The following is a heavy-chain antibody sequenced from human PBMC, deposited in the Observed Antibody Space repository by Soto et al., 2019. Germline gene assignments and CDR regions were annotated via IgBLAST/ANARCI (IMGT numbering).Heavy chain of an antibody. CDR2: ISYDGNNK. CDR3: ARAGCDGGRCYTLVGLRYGMDV. V-gene: IGHV3-30-3*01. D-gene: IGHD2-15*01. J-gene: IGHJ6*02. CDR1: GFTFSSYV. Sequence: QVQLVESGGGVVQPGRSLRLSCAASGFTFSSYVMHWVRQAPGKGLEWVAVISYDGNNKYYADSVKGRFTISRDNSKNTLYLQMTSLRAGDTAVYYCARAGCDGGRCYTLVGLRYGMDVWGQGTTVTVSS.